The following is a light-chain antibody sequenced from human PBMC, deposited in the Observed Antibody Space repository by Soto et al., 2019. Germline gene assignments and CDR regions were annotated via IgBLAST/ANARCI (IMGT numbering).Light chain of an antibody. CDR3: QQYGSSPYT. Sequence: EIVLTQSPGTLSLSPGERATLSCRASQSVSSSSLAWYQQKPGQAPRLLIYGAYSRATAIPVRFSGSGSGTDFTLTISRLEPDDFAVFYCQQYGSSPYTFGQGTKLETK. J-gene: IGKJ2*01. CDR1: QSVSSSS. V-gene: IGKV3-20*01. CDR2: GAY.